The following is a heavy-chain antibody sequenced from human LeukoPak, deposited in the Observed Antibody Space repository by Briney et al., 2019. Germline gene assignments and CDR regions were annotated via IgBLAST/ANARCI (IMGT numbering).Heavy chain of an antibody. J-gene: IGHJ5*02. V-gene: IGHV7-4-1*02. CDR3: AREITGSETESNWFDP. CDR2: INTNTGNP. Sequence: ASVKVSCKASGYTFTSYAMNWVRQAPGQGLEWMGWINTNTGNPTYAQGFTGRFVFSLDTSVSTAYLQISSLKAEDTAVYYCAREITGSETESNWFDPWGQGTLVTVSS. D-gene: IGHD1-26*01. CDR1: GYTFTSYA.